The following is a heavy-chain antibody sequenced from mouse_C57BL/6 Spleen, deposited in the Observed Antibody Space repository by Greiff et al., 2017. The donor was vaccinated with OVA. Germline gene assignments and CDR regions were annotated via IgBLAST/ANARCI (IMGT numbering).Heavy chain of an antibody. CDR2: ISSGGDYI. J-gene: IGHJ1*03. CDR3: TREGGLGNPWYFDV. CDR1: GFTFSSYA. D-gene: IGHD3-3*01. Sequence: DVMLVESGEGLVKPGGSLKLSCAASGFTFSSYAMSWVRQTPEKRLEWVAYISSGGDYIYYADTVKGRFTISRDNARNTLYLQMSSLKSEDTAMYYCTREGGLGNPWYFDVWGTGTTVTVSS. V-gene: IGHV5-9-1*02.